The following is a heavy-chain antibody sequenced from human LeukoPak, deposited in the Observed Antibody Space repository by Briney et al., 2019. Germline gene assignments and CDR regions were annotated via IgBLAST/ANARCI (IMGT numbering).Heavy chain of an antibody. Sequence: AASVKVSCKASGGTFSSYAISWVRQAPGQGLEWMGGIIPIFGTANYAQKFQGRVTITRDTSASTAYMELSSLRSEDTAVYYCARRRFVGAAMVPIPRNDAFDIWGQGTMVTVSS. CDR3: ARRRFVGAAMVPIPRNDAFDI. D-gene: IGHD5-18*01. CDR2: IIPIFGTA. CDR1: GGTFSSYA. J-gene: IGHJ3*02. V-gene: IGHV1-69*05.